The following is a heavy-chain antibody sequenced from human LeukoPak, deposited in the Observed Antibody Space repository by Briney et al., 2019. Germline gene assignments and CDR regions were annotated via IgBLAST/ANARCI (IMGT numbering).Heavy chain of an antibody. CDR2: IWSDGSNK. CDR1: GFTFSYYA. CDR3: ARELFGSGSCPDG. Sequence: GGSLRLSCSASGFTFSYYAIHWDRQAPGKGLEWVALIWSDGSNKYYAESVKGRITISRDNSKNTVHLQMNSLRAEDTAVYYCARELFGSGSCPDGWGQGTLVTVSS. J-gene: IGHJ4*02. D-gene: IGHD3-10*01. V-gene: IGHV3-33*01.